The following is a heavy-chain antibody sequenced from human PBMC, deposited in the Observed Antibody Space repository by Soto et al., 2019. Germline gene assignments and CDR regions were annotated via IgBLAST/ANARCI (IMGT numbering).Heavy chain of an antibody. CDR3: AIGPRNSWTCDF. Sequence: QVQVVQSGAEVKKPGSSVKVSCKASGGTFSNYAISWVRQAPGHGLEWVGGIIALTETPVYAQTVQGRLTITAAEITSAAYMELSSLRSDDTAVYYCAIGPRNSWTCDFWGQGTLVTVSS. V-gene: IGHV1-69*01. J-gene: IGHJ4*02. CDR2: IIALTETP. CDR1: GGTFSNYA. D-gene: IGHD6-13*01.